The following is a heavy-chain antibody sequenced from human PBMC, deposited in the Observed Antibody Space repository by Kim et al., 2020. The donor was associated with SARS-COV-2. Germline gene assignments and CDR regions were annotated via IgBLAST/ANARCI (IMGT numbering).Heavy chain of an antibody. CDR2: ISSSGSTI. CDR1: GFTFSSYE. D-gene: IGHD3-3*01. CDR3: AREGYYDFWSGYSYYYYYMDV. J-gene: IGHJ6*03. Sequence: GGSLRLSCAASGFTFSSYEMNWVRQAPGKGLEWVSYISSSGSTIYYADSVKGRFTISRDNAKNSLYLQMNSLRAEDTAVYYCAREGYYDFWSGYSYYYYYMDVWGKGTTVTVSS. V-gene: IGHV3-48*03.